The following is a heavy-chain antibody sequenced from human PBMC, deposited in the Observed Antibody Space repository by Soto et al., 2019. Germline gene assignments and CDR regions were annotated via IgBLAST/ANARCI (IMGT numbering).Heavy chain of an antibody. Sequence: SETLSLTGTVSGGPVRDADSYWTWIRQPPGKGLEWMGYLSYTGSTYYNPSLRNRANISVDESSNHLSLTLSSVTAADTAVYYCARELEGGVFDISGRGTLVAVSS. V-gene: IGHV4-30-4*01. J-gene: IGHJ3*02. CDR1: GGPVRDADSY. CDR3: ARELEGGVFDI. CDR2: LSYTGST. D-gene: IGHD2-8*02.